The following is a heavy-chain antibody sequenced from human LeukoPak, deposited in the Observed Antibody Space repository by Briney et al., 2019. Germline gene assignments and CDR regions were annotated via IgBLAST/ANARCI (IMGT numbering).Heavy chain of an antibody. CDR1: GFTFSSYA. CDR2: ISYDGSNK. D-gene: IGHD2-15*01. V-gene: IGHV3-30-3*01. CDR3: ARAQVVPGVLDY. J-gene: IGHJ4*02. Sequence: GGSLRLSCAASGFTFSSYAMHWVRQAPGKGLEWVAVISYDGSNKYYADSVKGRFTISRDNSKNTLYLQMNSLRAEDTAVYYCARAQVVPGVLDYWGQGILVTVSS.